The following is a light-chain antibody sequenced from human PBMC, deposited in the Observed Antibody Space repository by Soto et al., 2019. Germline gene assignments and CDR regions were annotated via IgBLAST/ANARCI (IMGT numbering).Light chain of an antibody. V-gene: IGLV2-14*01. CDR2: EVN. J-gene: IGLJ3*02. CDR3: CARV. CDR1: SSDVGGYNY. Sequence: QSVLTQPASVSGSPGQSITISCTGTSSDVGGYNYVSWYQQYPGKAPKLIVYEVNNRPSGVSGRFSGSKSGNTASLTISGLLADDEADYYCCARVFGGGTKLTVL.